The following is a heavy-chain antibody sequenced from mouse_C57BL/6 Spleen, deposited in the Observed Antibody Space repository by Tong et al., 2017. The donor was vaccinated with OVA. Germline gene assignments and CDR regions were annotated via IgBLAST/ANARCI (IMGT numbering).Heavy chain of an antibody. D-gene: IGHD1-1*01. CDR3: ARFTTVVPYAMDY. CDR1: GYTFTDYY. CDR2: IYPGDGDT. Sequence: VQLQESGPVLVKPGASVKMSCKASGYTFTDYYMNWVKQRPGKGLEWIGQIYPGDGDTNYNGKFKGKATLTADKSSSTAYMQLSSLTSEDSAVYFCARFTTVVPYAMDYWGQGTSVTVSS. J-gene: IGHJ4*01. V-gene: IGHV1-80*01.